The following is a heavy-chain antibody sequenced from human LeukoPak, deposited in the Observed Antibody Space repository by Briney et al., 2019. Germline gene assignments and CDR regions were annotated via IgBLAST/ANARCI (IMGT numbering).Heavy chain of an antibody. D-gene: IGHD2-15*01. CDR2: ISGSGGST. CDR3: AKSSIVVVVAARFDY. V-gene: IGHV3-23*01. CDR1: GFTFSSYA. Sequence: PGGSLRLSCAASGFTFSSYAMSWVRQAPGKGLEWVSAISGSGGSTYYADSVKGRFTISRDNSKKTLYLQMNSLRAEDTAVYYCAKSSIVVVVAARFDYWGQGTLVTVSS. J-gene: IGHJ4*02.